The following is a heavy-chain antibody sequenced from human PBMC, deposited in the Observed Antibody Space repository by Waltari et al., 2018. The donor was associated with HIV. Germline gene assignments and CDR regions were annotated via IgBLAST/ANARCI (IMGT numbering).Heavy chain of an antibody. CDR1: GFTFNKYW. Sequence: EVQLVESGGGLVQPGGSLRLSCAASGFTFNKYWMTWVRQAPGKWLEWVANIKQDESEKYDVDSLKGRFTISRDNAKNSLFLQMNSLRVEDTAVYYCAREALYDSSGYYFDYWGQGTLVTVSS. J-gene: IGHJ4*02. V-gene: IGHV3-7*01. D-gene: IGHD3-22*01. CDR3: AREALYDSSGYYFDY. CDR2: IKQDESEK.